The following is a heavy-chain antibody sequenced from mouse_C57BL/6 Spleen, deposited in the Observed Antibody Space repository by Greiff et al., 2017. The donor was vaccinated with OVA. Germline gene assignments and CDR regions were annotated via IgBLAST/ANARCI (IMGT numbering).Heavy chain of an antibody. CDR3: ARSYEYDGGGFAY. D-gene: IGHD2-4*01. CDR2: IDPNNGGT. J-gene: IGHJ3*01. V-gene: IGHV1-26*01. Sequence: VQLQQSGPELVKPGASVKISCKASGYTFTDYYMNWVKQSHGKSLEWIGDIDPNNGGTSYNQKLKGKATLTVDKSSSTAYMELRSLTSEDSAVYYCARSYEYDGGGFAYWGQGTLVTVSA. CDR1: GYTFTDYY.